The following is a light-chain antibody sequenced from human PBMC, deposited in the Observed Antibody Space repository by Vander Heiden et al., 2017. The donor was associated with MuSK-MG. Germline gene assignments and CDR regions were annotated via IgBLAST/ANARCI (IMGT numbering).Light chain of an antibody. V-gene: IGLV1-40*01. CDR2: GNS. CDR1: SSNIWAGYD. J-gene: IGLJ2*01. CDR3: QSYDSSMSGVV. Sequence: QSVLTQPPSVSGAPGQRVTTSCTGSSSNIWAGYDVHWYQQLPGAAPKLLIYGNSNRHSGVPERFSGSKSGTSASLAITGLQAEDEADYYCQSYDSSMSGVVFGGGTKLTVL.